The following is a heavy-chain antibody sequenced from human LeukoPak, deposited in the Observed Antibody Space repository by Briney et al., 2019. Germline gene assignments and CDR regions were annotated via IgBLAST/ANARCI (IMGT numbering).Heavy chain of an antibody. CDR3: ARDTGVATIRGFDY. V-gene: IGHV3-23*01. CDR1: GFTFSSCA. D-gene: IGHD5-12*01. CDR2: ISGNGGST. J-gene: IGHJ4*02. Sequence: GGSLRLSCAASGFTFSSCAMSWVRQAPGKGLEWVSAISGNGGSTYNADSVKGRFTISRDNSKNTLYLQMNSLRAEDTAVYYCARDTGVATIRGFDYWGQGTLVTVSS.